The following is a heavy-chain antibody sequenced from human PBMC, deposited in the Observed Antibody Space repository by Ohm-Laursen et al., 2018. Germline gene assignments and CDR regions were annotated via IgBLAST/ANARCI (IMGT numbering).Heavy chain of an antibody. J-gene: IGHJ6*02. CDR2: VYYSGST. CDR3: ARGGRSSSWSVDYYGMDV. D-gene: IGHD6-13*01. V-gene: IGHV4-59*11. Sequence: SQTLSLTCTVSGASINSHHWSFIRQPPGKGLEWIAFVYYSGSTYYNPSLKSRLTISVDTSKNQFSLKLSSVTAAGTAVYYCARGGRSSSWSVDYYGMDVWGQGTTVTVSS. CDR1: GASINSHH.